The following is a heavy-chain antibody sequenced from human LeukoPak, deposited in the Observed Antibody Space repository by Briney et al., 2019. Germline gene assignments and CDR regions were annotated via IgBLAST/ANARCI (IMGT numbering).Heavy chain of an antibody. V-gene: IGHV4-59*01. D-gene: IGHD5-18*01. CDR2: IYYSGST. Sequence: SETLSLTCTVSGGSISSYYWSWLRQPPGKGLEWIGYIYYSGSTNYNPSLKSRVTISVDTSKNQFSLKLSSVTAADTAVYYCARGTDTAMDWGYFDYWGQGTLVTVSS. CDR3: ARGTDTAMDWGYFDY. CDR1: GGSISSYY. J-gene: IGHJ4*02.